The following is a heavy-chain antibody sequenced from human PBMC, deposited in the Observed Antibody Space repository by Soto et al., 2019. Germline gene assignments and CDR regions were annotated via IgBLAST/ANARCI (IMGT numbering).Heavy chain of an antibody. V-gene: IGHV4-59*01. CDR1: GGSISSYY. Sequence: SETLSLTCTVSGGSISSYYWSWIRQPPGKGLEWIGYMYYTGNNNYHPSLKSRVTISLDTSKNQFSLKLSSVTAADTAVYYCARHAISTVRGTYDYWGQGTQVTVSS. CDR2: MYYTGNN. J-gene: IGHJ4*02. CDR3: ARHAISTVRGTYDY. D-gene: IGHD3-10*01.